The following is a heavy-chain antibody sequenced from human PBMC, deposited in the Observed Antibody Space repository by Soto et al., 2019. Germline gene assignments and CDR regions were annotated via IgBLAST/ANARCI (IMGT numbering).Heavy chain of an antibody. Sequence: QVQLQESGPGLVKPSQTLSLTCTVSGGSISSGGYYWSWIRQHPGKGLEWIGYIYYSGSTYYSPSLNSRVTRSVTTSKNQFSLKLSSVTAADTAVYYCARGRAVTTSWFDPWGQGTLVTVSS. D-gene: IGHD4-17*01. CDR2: IYYSGST. V-gene: IGHV4-31*03. CDR1: GGSISSGGYY. J-gene: IGHJ5*02. CDR3: ARGRAVTTSWFDP.